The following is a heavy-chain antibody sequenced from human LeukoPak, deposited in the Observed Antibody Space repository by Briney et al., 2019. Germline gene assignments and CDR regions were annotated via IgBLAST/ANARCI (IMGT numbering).Heavy chain of an antibody. CDR3: AREHPTYYYYGMDV. Sequence: ASVKVSCKASGYTFTSYAMNWVRQAPGQGLEWMGWINTNTGNPTYAQGFTGRFVFSLDTSVSTAYLQISSLKAEDTAVYYCAREHPTYYYYGMDVWGQGTLVTVSS. V-gene: IGHV7-4-1*02. CDR2: INTNTGNP. CDR1: GYTFTSYA. J-gene: IGHJ6*02.